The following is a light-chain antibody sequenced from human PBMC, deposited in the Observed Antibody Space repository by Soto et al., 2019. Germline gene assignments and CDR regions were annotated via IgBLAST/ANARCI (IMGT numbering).Light chain of an antibody. CDR1: QSVSSS. J-gene: IGKJ2*01. CDR3: QQRSNWPPRFS. Sequence: EIVLTQSPATLSLSPGERATLSCRASQSVSSSLAWYQQKPGQAPRLLIYDASNRASGIPARFSGSGSGTDFTLTIISLEPEDLAVYYCQQRSNWPPRFSFGQGTKLEIK. V-gene: IGKV3-11*01. CDR2: DAS.